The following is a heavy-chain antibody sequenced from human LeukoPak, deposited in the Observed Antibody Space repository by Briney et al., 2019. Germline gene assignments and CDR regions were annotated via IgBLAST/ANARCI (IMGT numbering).Heavy chain of an antibody. Sequence: QTGGSLRPSCATSGFTFTNYLMSWVRQAPGKGLEWVANIKEDGSTKWYVDSVRGRFTISRDNAKNSLYLQMDGLRAEDTAVYYCARDRESNWYPYLDAWGQGTLVTVSP. D-gene: IGHD6-13*01. CDR1: GFTFTNYL. CDR2: IKEDGSTK. CDR3: ARDRESNWYPYLDA. J-gene: IGHJ4*02. V-gene: IGHV3-7*01.